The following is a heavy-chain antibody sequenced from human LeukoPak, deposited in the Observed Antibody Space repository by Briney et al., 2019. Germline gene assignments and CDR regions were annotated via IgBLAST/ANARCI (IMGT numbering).Heavy chain of an antibody. J-gene: IGHJ3*02. V-gene: IGHV3-21*01. CDR3: AGLSVAGRGDAFDI. D-gene: IGHD6-19*01. Sequence: GGSLRLSCAGSGITFSSYSMNWVRQAPGKGLEWVSSITSSSNYIYYEDSVKGRFTISRDNAKKSLYLQMNSLRAEDTAVYYCAGLSVAGRGDAFDIWGQGTMVTVSS. CDR1: GITFSSYS. CDR2: ITSSSNYI.